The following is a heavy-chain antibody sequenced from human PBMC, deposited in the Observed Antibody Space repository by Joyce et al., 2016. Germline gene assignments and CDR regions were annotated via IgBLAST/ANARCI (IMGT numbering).Heavy chain of an antibody. D-gene: IGHD3-10*01. V-gene: IGHV1-2*02. Sequence: QVQLVQSGAEVKKPGASVKVSCKASGYIFIEHYIHWMRQAPGQGREWMGSINPKTGDTRYAQIFQGRVTLTRDTSISTAYMEMVRLTSDDTAFYYCVRGGLTVPGIRGVVFDYWGQGTLVTVSS. CDR2: INPKTGDT. CDR3: VRGGLTVPGIRGVVFDY. J-gene: IGHJ4*02. CDR1: GYIFIEHY.